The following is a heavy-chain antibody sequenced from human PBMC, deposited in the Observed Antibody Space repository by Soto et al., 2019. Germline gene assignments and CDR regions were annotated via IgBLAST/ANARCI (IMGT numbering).Heavy chain of an antibody. CDR3: ARHLIAAAGNSRYYYYGMDV. CDR2: IYPGHSDT. J-gene: IGHJ6*02. CDR1: GYSFTSYW. Sequence: PGAALKISCKGSGYSFTSYWIGWVRQMQGKVVEGLGIIYPGHSDTRYTPSFQGQVPISADKSISTAYLQWSSLKASDTAMYYCARHLIAAAGNSRYYYYGMDVWGQGTTVTVSS. D-gene: IGHD6-13*01. V-gene: IGHV5-51*01.